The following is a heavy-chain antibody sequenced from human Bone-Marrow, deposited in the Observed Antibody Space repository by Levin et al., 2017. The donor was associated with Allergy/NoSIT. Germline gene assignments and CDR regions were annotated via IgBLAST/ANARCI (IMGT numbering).Heavy chain of an antibody. CDR1: GDSVSSSY. CDR3: ARLRGYCTSTSTCADGFDI. CDR2: ISHTAST. J-gene: IGHJ3*02. Sequence: PSETLSLTCNVSGDSVSSSYWSWIRQPPGKGLEWIGFISHTASTNYIPSLKDRVTISVDRSKNQLSLKLTSVTAADTAKYYCARLRGYCTSTSTCADGFDIWGQGTMVTVSS. D-gene: IGHD2-8*01. V-gene: IGHV4-59*08.